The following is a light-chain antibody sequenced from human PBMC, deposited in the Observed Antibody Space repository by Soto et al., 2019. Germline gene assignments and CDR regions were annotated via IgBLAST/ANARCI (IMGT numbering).Light chain of an antibody. CDR2: VAS. V-gene: IGKV1-9*01. J-gene: IGKJ2*01. Sequence: DIQLTQSPSFLSASVGDRVTITCRASQALNSYLSWYQQRPGKAPKILIYVASSLQSGVPSRFSGSVSATDFTPTISSLQPEDAATYYCQELHSYPYTFGQGTKLEIK. CDR3: QELHSYPYT. CDR1: QALNSY.